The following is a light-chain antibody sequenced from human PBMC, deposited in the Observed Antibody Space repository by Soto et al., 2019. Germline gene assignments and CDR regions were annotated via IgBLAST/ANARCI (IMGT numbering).Light chain of an antibody. J-gene: IGKJ4*01. CDR2: DAS. CDR1: QSVSSS. CDR3: QQHSDWPLT. V-gene: IGKV3-11*01. Sequence: EIVLIQSPATLSLSPGERATLSCRAGQSVSSSLAWYQQNPGQAPRLLIFDASNRATGIPVRFSGSGSGTDFTLTISSLEPEDFTVYYCQQHSDWPLTFGGGTRVEIK.